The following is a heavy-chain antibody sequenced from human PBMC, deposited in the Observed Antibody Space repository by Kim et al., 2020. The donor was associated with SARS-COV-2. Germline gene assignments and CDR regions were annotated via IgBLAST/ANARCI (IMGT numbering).Heavy chain of an antibody. CDR2: IYYSGST. CDR3: ARGAPIHLGELSHIFDP. Sequence: SETLSLTCTVSGGSISSGGYYWSWIRQHPGKGLEWIGYIYYSGSTYYNPSLKSRVTISVDTSKNQFSLKLSSVTAADTAVYYCARGAPIHLGELSHIFDPWGQGTLVTVSS. CDR1: GGSISSGGYY. J-gene: IGHJ5*02. V-gene: IGHV4-31*03. D-gene: IGHD3-16*02.